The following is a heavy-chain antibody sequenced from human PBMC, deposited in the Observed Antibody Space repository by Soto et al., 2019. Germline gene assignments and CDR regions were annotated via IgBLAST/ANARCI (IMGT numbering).Heavy chain of an antibody. J-gene: IGHJ4*02. CDR2: IIPRFGTA. CDR1: GGTFSSYA. CDR3: ARGGVGGSWGYFDY. V-gene: IGHV1-69*01. D-gene: IGHD3-10*01. Sequence: QVQLVQSGAEVKKPGSSVKVSCTASGGTFSSYAISWVRQAPGQGLEWMGGIIPRFGTANYAQKCQGRVTSTADESTSTAYMELSSLRSEDTAVYYCARGGVGGSWGYFDYWGQGTLVTVSS.